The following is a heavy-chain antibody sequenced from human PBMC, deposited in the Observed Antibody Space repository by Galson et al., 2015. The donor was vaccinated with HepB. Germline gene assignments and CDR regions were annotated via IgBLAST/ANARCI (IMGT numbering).Heavy chain of an antibody. Sequence: SETLSLTCSVSGGSISRYYWSWIRRPPGKGLEWIAYIDYSGSTNYNPSLKSRVALSVDTSKNQFSLKLSSVTAADTAVYYCARALPKPPSHFDYWGQGTLVTVSS. CDR3: ARALPKPPSHFDY. CDR2: IDYSGST. J-gene: IGHJ4*02. V-gene: IGHV4-59*01. CDR1: GGSISRYY.